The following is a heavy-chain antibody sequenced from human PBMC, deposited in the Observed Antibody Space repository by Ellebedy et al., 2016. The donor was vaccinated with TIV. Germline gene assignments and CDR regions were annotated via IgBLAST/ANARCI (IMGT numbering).Heavy chain of an antibody. V-gene: IGHV3-7*01. Sequence: GESLKISCAASGFTFRSEWMSWVRQAPGKGLEWVANIKDDGSEKYYVDLVKGRFTISRDNAKNSLYLQMNNLRVEDTAVYYCARAHYWGQGTLVTVSS. CDR3: ARAHY. J-gene: IGHJ4*02. CDR1: GFTFRSEW. CDR2: IKDDGSEK. D-gene: IGHD3-10*01.